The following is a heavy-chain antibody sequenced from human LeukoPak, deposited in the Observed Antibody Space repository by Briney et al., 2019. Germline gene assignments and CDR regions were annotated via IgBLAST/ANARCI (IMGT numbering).Heavy chain of an antibody. CDR2: IWYDGSNK. CDR1: GFTFSSYG. D-gene: IGHD6-13*01. V-gene: IGHV3-33*01. Sequence: PGGSLRLSCAASGFTFSSYGMNWVRQAPGKGLEWVAVIWYDGSNKYYADSVKGRFTISRDNSKNTLYLQMNSLRAEDTAVYYCARIAAAHSYYYYYYYMDVWGKGTTVTVSS. J-gene: IGHJ6*03. CDR3: ARIAAAHSYYYYYYYMDV.